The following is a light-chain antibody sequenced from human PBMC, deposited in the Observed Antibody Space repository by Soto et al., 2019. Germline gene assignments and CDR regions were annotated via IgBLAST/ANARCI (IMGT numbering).Light chain of an antibody. V-gene: IGKV1-5*01. CDR1: QSISNW. J-gene: IGKJ1*01. Sequence: DIQWTQSPSTLPASVGDRVTITCRASQSISNWLAWYQQKPGQALKVLIYHASNLQSGVPSRFSGSGSGTEFTLTISSLQPDDFATYYCQQYNSYSFGQGTKVDNK. CDR2: HAS. CDR3: QQYNSYS.